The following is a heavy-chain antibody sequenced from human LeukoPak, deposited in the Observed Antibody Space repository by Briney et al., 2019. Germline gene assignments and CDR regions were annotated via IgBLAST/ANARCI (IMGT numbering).Heavy chain of an antibody. J-gene: IGHJ4*02. Sequence: PGGSLRLSCAASGFTFSSYGMHWVRQAPGKGLEWVAFIRYDGSNKYYADSVKGRFTISRDNSKNTLYLQMNSLRAEDTAVYYCAKHLIRLLWFGESPFDYWGQGTLVTVSS. CDR1: GFTFSSYG. V-gene: IGHV3-30*02. D-gene: IGHD3-10*01. CDR3: AKHLIRLLWFGESPFDY. CDR2: IRYDGSNK.